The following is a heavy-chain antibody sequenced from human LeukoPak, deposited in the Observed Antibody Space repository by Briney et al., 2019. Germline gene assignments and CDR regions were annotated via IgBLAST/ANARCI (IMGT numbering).Heavy chain of an antibody. CDR3: ARDPSSTGYY. CDR1: GYSISTGYY. D-gene: IGHD4-17*01. CDR2: IWHSGGN. Sequence: SETLSLTCAVSGYSISTGYYWGWIRQPPGKGLEWIGNIWHSGGNYYNPSLKSRVTISLDTSKNQFSQRLTSVTAADTAVYYCARDPSSTGYYWGQGILVIVSS. V-gene: IGHV4-38-2*02. J-gene: IGHJ4*02.